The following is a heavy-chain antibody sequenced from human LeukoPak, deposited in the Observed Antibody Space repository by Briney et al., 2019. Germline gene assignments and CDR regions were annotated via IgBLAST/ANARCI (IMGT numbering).Heavy chain of an antibody. J-gene: IGHJ4*02. Sequence: HPGGSLRLSCAASGFTFSSYAMSWVRQAPGKGLEWVSAISGSGGSTYYADSVKGRFTISRDNSKNTLYLQVNSLRAEDTAVYYCAKGTGRNSSIAASGTWGQGTLVTVSS. CDR2: ISGSGGST. CDR1: GFTFSSYA. CDR3: AKGTGRNSSIAASGT. V-gene: IGHV3-23*01. D-gene: IGHD6-13*01.